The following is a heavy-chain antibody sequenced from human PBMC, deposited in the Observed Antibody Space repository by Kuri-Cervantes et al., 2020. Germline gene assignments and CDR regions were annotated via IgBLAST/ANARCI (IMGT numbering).Heavy chain of an antibody. CDR2: ISSSGSTI. J-gene: IGHJ6*03. V-gene: IGHV3-48*03. D-gene: IGHD3-10*01. CDR3: ARASGSGSSGSGYYYYMDV. Sequence: GGSLRLSCAASGLTFSSYEMNWVRQAPGKGLEWVSYISSSGSTIYYADSVKGRFTISRDNAKNSLHVQMNSLRVEDTALYHCARASGSGSSGSGYYYYMDVWGKGTTVTVSS. CDR1: GLTFSSYE.